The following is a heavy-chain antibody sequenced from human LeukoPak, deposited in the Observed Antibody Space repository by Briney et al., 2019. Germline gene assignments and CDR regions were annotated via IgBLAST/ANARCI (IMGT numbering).Heavy chain of an antibody. D-gene: IGHD2-15*01. Sequence: GRSLRLSCAASGFSFSYYATNWVRQAPGKGLEWVALISNDGSNKYYADSVKGRFTVSRDKSKNTVSLQMNSLRAEDTAVYYCARPLGDCSGGSCYSEMDVWGQGTTVTVSS. CDR1: GFSFSYYA. CDR2: ISNDGSNK. J-gene: IGHJ6*02. CDR3: ARPLGDCSGGSCYSEMDV. V-gene: IGHV3-30*04.